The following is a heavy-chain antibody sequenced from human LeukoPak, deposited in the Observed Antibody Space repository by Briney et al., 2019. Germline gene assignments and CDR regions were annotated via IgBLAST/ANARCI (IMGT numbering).Heavy chain of an antibody. V-gene: IGHV3-23*01. D-gene: IGHD4-17*01. CDR2: ISGSGGST. Sequence: AGGSLRLSCAASGFTFSSYAMSGVRQAPGKGLEWVSTISGSGGSTYYADSVKVRFTISRDNSKNTLYLQINSLRAEDTAVYYCAKDLDGDYARYFDLWGRGTLVTVSS. CDR3: AKDLDGDYARYFDL. J-gene: IGHJ2*01. CDR1: GFTFSSYA.